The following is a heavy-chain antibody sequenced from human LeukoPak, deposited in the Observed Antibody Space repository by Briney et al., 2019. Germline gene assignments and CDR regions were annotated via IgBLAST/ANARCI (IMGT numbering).Heavy chain of an antibody. D-gene: IGHD5-24*01. CDR2: ISGSGGST. Sequence: GGSLRLSCAASGFTFSSYAMSWVRQAPGKGLEWVSAISGSGGSTYYADSVKGRFTTSRDNSKNTPYLQMNSLRAEDTAVYYCAKDRDGYNDAFDIWGQGTMVTVSS. V-gene: IGHV3-23*01. CDR1: GFTFSSYA. CDR3: AKDRDGYNDAFDI. J-gene: IGHJ3*02.